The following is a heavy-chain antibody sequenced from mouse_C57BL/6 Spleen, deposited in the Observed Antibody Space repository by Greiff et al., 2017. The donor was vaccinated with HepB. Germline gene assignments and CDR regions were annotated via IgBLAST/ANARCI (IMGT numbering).Heavy chain of an antibody. CDR1: GYTFTDYY. J-gene: IGHJ1*03. Sequence: VQLQQSGAELVRPGASVKLSCKASGYTFTDYYINWVKQRPGQGLEWIARIYPGSGNTYYNEKFKGKATLTAEKSSSTAYMQLSSLKSEDSAVYFCARDDYDDGDWYFDVWGTGTTVTVSS. V-gene: IGHV1-76*01. CDR2: IYPGSGNT. CDR3: ARDDYDDGDWYFDV. D-gene: IGHD2-4*01.